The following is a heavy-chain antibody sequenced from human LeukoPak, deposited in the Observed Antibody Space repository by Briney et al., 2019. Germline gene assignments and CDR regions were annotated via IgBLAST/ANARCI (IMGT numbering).Heavy chain of an antibody. J-gene: IGHJ4*02. CDR1: GFTFSSYG. CDR3: ATGAGCGY. D-gene: IGHD6-19*01. V-gene: IGHV3-30*03. CDR2: ISYDGSNK. Sequence: PGRSLRLSCAASGFTFSSYGMHWVRQAPGKGLEWVAVISYDGSNKYYADSVKGRFTISRDNSKNTLYLQMNSLRAEDTAVYYCATGAGCGYWGQGTLVTVSS.